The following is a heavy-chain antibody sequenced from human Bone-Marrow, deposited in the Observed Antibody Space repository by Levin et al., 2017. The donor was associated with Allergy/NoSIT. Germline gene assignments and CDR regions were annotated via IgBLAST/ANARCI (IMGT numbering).Heavy chain of an antibody. D-gene: IGHD3-22*01. J-gene: IGHJ4*02. V-gene: IGHV4-39*02. CDR1: GDSLVDTTYS. CDR2: FYYSGTT. CDR3: ARHFKNVHDDSAYYPDF. Sequence: SETLSLICSVSGDSLVDTTYSWGWLRQPPGTGLEWIGTFYYSGTTHYNPSLESRVSIAVDTAKNHFSLRLGSVTAADTAVYYCARHFKNVHDDSAYYPDFWGQGTLVTVSS.